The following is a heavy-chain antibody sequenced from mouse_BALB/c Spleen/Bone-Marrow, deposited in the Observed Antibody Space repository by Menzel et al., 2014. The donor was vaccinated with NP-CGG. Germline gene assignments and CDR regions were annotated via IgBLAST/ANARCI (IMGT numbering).Heavy chain of an antibody. Sequence: VQLQQSGAELVKPGASVKMSCKAFGYTFTTYPIEWMKQNHGKSLEWIGNFHSYNDDVKYNEKFKGKAKLTVEKSSSTVCLGVGQVTADDSALYYCARGGGFAYWGQGTLVTVSA. J-gene: IGHJ3*01. CDR1: GYTFTTYP. CDR3: ARGGGFAY. V-gene: IGHV1-47*01. CDR2: FHSYNDDV.